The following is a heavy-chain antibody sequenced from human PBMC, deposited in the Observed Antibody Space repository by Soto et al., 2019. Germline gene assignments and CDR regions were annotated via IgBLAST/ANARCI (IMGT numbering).Heavy chain of an antibody. Sequence: GGHLRLSCASAGFPFSSYSMSLVRPAPGKGLEWVSAISGSGGSTYYADSVKGRFTISRDNSKTTLYLLMNSLSAEDTAVYYCAKGGSGWSSDYWGQGTLVTVSS. CDR1: GFPFSSYS. V-gene: IGHV3-23*01. J-gene: IGHJ4*02. D-gene: IGHD6-19*01. CDR3: AKGGSGWSSDY. CDR2: ISGSGGST.